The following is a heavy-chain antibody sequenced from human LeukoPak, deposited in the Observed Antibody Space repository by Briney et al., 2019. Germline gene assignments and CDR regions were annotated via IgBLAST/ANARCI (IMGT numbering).Heavy chain of an antibody. CDR2: IIPIFGTA. CDR3: AIRSGWYRDNFDY. CDR1: GGTFSSYA. J-gene: IGHJ4*02. V-gene: IGHV1-69*06. D-gene: IGHD6-19*01. Sequence: ASVKVSCKASGGTFSSYAISWVRQVPGQGLEWMGGIIPIFGTANYAQKFQGRVTITADKSTSTAYMELSSLRSEDTAVYYCAIRSGWYRDNFDYWGQGTLVTVSS.